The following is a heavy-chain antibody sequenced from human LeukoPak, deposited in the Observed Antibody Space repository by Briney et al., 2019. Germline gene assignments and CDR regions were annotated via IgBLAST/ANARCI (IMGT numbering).Heavy chain of an antibody. Sequence: SVKVSCKASGGTFSSYAISWVRQAPGQGLEWMGGIIPIFGTANYAQKFQGRVTITTDESTSTAYMALSSLRSEDTAVYYCERGRSETDYYDSSGYYGAYNWFDPWGQGTLVTVSS. J-gene: IGHJ5*02. CDR2: IIPIFGTA. V-gene: IGHV1-69*05. CDR1: GGTFSSYA. CDR3: ERGRSETDYYDSSGYYGAYNWFDP. D-gene: IGHD3-22*01.